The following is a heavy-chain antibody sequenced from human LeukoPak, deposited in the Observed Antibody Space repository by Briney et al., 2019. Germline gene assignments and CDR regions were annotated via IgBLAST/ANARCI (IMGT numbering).Heavy chain of an antibody. CDR3: ARGVKGFSYYYYMDV. CDR1: GGSIVGYY. J-gene: IGHJ6*03. Sequence: SETLSLTCTVAGGSIVGYYWSWIRQPPGKGLEWIGYVHHSGSTNRNPSLASRATILVDTSKNHFSLRLRSVSAADTAIYYCARGVKGFSYYYYMDVWGKGTTVTVSS. CDR2: VHHSGST. V-gene: IGHV4-59*01.